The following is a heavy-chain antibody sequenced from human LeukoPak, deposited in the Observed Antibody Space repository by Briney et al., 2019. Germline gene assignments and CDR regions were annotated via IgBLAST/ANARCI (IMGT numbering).Heavy chain of an antibody. J-gene: IGHJ4*02. CDR2: ISSSGSTI. CDR1: GFTFSSYE. D-gene: IGHD3-3*01. V-gene: IGHV3-48*03. CDR3: VAGVALDY. Sequence: GGSLRLSCAASGFTFSSYEMNWVRQAPGKGLEWVSYISSSGSTIYYADSVKGRFTISRDNAKNSLYLHMNSLRADDTAVYYCVAGVALDYWGQGALVTVSS.